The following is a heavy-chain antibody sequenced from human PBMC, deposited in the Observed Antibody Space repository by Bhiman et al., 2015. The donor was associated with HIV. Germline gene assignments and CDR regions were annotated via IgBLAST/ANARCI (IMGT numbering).Heavy chain of an antibody. D-gene: IGHD3-22*01. CDR3: ARYFFYDTSGPDY. CDR2: ISSSGSTV. CDR1: GFIFRDYY. J-gene: IGHJ4*02. Sequence: QVQLVESGGGLVKPGGSLRLSCAASGFIFRDYYMTWIRQAPGKGLEWISYISSSGSTVYYADSVKGRFTISRDNAKNSLYLQMNSLRAEDTAVYYCARYFFYDTSGPDYWGQGTLVTVS. V-gene: IGHV3-11*04.